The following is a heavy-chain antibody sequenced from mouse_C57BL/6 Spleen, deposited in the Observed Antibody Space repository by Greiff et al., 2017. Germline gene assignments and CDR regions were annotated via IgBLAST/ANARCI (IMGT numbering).Heavy chain of an antibody. Sequence: VKLQQSGPELVKPGASVKISCKASGYAFSSSWMNWVKQRPGKGLEWIGRIYPGDGDTNYNGKFKGKATLTADKSSSTAYMQLSGLTSEDSAVSFCARGKDYFDYWGQGTTLTVSS. CDR3: ARGKDYFDY. V-gene: IGHV1-82*01. J-gene: IGHJ2*01. CDR2: IYPGDGDT. CDR1: GYAFSSSW.